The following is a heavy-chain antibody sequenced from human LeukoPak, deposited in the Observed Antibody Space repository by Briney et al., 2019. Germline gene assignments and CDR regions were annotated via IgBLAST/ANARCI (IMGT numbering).Heavy chain of an antibody. CDR3: AKSLGLYYHDNSGYYAV. CDR1: GFAFSNYA. V-gene: IGHV3-23*01. J-gene: IGHJ4*02. CDR2: ISGSGDNT. D-gene: IGHD3-22*01. Sequence: QTGGSLRLSCAASGFAFSNYAMTWVRQAPGKGLEWVSVISGSGDNTYYADSVKGRFTISRDNSKNTLYLQMNSLRAEDTALYYCAKSLGLYYHDNSGYYAVWGQGTLVTVSS.